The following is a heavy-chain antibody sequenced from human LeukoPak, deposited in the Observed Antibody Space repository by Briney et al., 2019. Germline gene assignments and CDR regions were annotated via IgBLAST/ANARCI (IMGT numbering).Heavy chain of an antibody. CDR3: AKDPGVQLWLGGYFDY. V-gene: IGHV3-23*01. CDR1: GFIYSDWW. CDR2: ISGSGGST. Sequence: PGGSLRLSCVASGFIYSDWWMNWVRQAPGKGLEWVSAISGSGGSTYYADSVKGRFTISRDNSKNTLYLQMNSLRAEDTAVYYCAKDPGVQLWLGGYFDYWGQGTLVTVSS. D-gene: IGHD5-18*01. J-gene: IGHJ4*02.